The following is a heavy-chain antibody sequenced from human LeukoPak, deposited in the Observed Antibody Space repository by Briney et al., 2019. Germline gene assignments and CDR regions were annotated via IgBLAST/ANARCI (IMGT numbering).Heavy chain of an antibody. CDR2: IRYDGSNK. V-gene: IGHV3-30*02. CDR1: GFTFSSYG. Sequence: GGSLRLSCAASGFTFSSYGMHWVRQAPGKGLEWVAFIRYDGSNKYYADSVKGRFTISRDNSKNTLYLQMNSLRAEDTAVYYCAKDWGKYSSGWYSNYWGQGTLVTVSS. J-gene: IGHJ4*02. CDR3: AKDWGKYSSGWYSNY. D-gene: IGHD6-19*01.